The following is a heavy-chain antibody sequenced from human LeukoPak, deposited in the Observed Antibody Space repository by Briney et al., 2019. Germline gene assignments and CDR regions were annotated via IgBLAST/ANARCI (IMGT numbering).Heavy chain of an antibody. J-gene: IGHJ4*02. D-gene: IGHD2-2*01. V-gene: IGHV3-49*04. Sequence: GGSLRLSCTASGFTFGDYAMSWVRQAPGKGLEWVSFIRSKAYGGTPEYAASVKGRFTISRDDSKSIAYLQLNSLKSEDTAVYFCTRIGTSGGEFDYWGQGTLVTISS. CDR3: TRIGTSGGEFDY. CDR1: GFTFGDYA. CDR2: IRSKAYGGTP.